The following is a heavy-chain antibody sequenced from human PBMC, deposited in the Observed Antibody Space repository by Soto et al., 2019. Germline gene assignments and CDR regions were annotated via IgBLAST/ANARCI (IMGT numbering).Heavy chain of an antibody. V-gene: IGHV3-73*02. J-gene: IGHJ6*02. CDR1: GFPFNGSA. Sequence: EVQLVESGGGLVHPGGSLKLSCAASGFPFNGSAMHWVRQASGKGLEWVGRIRSKPNNYATAYAASLKGRFTISRDDSKHTAYLHMHSLKTEDTAVYYCAGDFYYNMDVWGQGTRATGSS. CDR3: AGDFYYNMDV. CDR2: IRSKPNNYAT.